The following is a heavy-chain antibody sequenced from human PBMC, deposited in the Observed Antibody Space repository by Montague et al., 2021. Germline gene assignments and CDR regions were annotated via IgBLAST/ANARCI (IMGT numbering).Heavy chain of an antibody. V-gene: IGHV4-34*01. Sequence: SETLSLTCAVYGGSFTGYYWSWTRQSPGKGLEWFGVIDHKETVTPNPSPKSRVIISLDTSKNHFSLNMTSVTAADTSTYYCARGPRGYGSGSRFDPWGQGTLIGVSS. CDR1: GGSFTGYY. J-gene: IGHJ5*02. CDR3: ARGPRGYGSGSRFDP. D-gene: IGHD3-10*01. CDR2: IDHKETV.